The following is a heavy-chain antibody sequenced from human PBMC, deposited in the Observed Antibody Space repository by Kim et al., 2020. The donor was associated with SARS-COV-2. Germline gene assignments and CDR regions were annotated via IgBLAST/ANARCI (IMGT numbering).Heavy chain of an antibody. D-gene: IGHD2-21*01. J-gene: IGHJ1*01. Sequence: GRFPISRDNSKNTLYLQMNSLRAEDTAVYYCAREIPSDCGGDCYPEYFQHWGQGTLVTVSS. CDR3: AREIPSDCGGDCYPEYFQH. V-gene: IGHV3-30*01.